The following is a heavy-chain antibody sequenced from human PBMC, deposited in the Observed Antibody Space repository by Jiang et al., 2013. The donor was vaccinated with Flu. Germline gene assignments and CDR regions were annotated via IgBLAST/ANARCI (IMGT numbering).Heavy chain of an antibody. CDR1: GFTVSSNY. J-gene: IGHJ3*02. CDR2: IYSGGST. Sequence: VQLLESGGGLVQPGGSLRLSCAASGFTVSSNYMSWVRQAPGKGLEWVSVIYSGGSTYYADSVKGRFTISRDNSKNTLYLQMNSLRAEDTAVYYCARGYCSGGSCYSSRDAFDIWGQGTMVTVSS. V-gene: IGHV3-66*02. D-gene: IGHD2-15*01. CDR3: ARGYCSGGSCYSSRDAFDI.